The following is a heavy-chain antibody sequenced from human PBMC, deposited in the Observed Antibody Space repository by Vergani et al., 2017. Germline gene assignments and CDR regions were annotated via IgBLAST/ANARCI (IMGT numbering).Heavy chain of an antibody. CDR2: INSSSSTI. V-gene: IGHV3-48*04. J-gene: IGHJ4*02. D-gene: IGHD3-9*01. Sequence: EVQLVESGGGLVQPGGSLRLSCAASGFTFSSYSMHWVRQAPGKGLEWVSYINSSSSTIYYADSVKGRFTISRDNAKNSLYLQMNSLRAEDTAVYYCAQGNFDWLLQGIDYWGQGTLVTVSS. CDR1: GFTFSSYS. CDR3: AQGNFDWLLQGIDY.